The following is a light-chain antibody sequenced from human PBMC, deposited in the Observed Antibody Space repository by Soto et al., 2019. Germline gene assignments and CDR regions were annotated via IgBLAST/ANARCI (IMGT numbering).Light chain of an antibody. CDR3: CSYARGSTLV. Sequence: QSALTQPASVSGSPGQSITISCTGTSTDVGGYNLVSWYQQHPGKAHKLMIYEGSRRPSGVSNRFSGSKSGNTASLTISGLQTEDEADYYCCSYARGSTLVFGGGTKLTVL. V-gene: IGLV2-23*01. CDR2: EGS. J-gene: IGLJ3*02. CDR1: STDVGGYNL.